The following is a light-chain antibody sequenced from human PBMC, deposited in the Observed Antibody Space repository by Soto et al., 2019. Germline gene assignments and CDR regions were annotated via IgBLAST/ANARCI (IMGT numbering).Light chain of an antibody. V-gene: IGLV2-23*01. J-gene: IGLJ1*01. CDR2: ECS. Sequence: SLLPSPAPVSGSPGQSLTISCSGPSCDGLFYILVTWYQPRPGKAPKFILYECSKRPSRVSNRFSGSNSGNTASLTISGLQAEDEAYYYRCSDAGSSYYVFGSGTKVTVL. CDR3: CSDAGSSYYV. CDR1: SCDGLFYIL.